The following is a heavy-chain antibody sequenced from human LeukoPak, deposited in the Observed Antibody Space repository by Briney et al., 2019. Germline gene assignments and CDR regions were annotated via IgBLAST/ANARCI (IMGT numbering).Heavy chain of an antibody. V-gene: IGHV1-2*04. CDR2: INPNSGGT. CDR1: GYTFTGYY. CDR3: ARAYYYDSSGYYEDY. D-gene: IGHD3-22*01. Sequence: ASVKVSCKASGYTFTGYYMHWVRQAPGQGPEWMGWINPNSGGTNYAQKFQGWVTMTRDTSISTAYMELRSLRSDDTAVYYCARAYYYDSSGYYEDYWGQGTLVTVSS. J-gene: IGHJ4*02.